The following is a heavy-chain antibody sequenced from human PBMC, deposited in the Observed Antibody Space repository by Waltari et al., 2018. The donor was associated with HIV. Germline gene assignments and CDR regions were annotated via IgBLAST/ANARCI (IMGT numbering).Heavy chain of an antibody. CDR1: GGTFSSYA. CDR3: ARDGSSQRYYYYYGMDV. V-gene: IGHV1-69*01. CDR2: IIRIVGTA. Sequence: QVQLVQSGAEVKKPGSSVKVSCKASGGTFSSYAISWVRQAPGQGLEWMGGIIRIVGTANYAQKFQGRVTITADESTSTAYMELSSLRSEDTAVYYRARDGSSQRYYYYYGMDVWGQGTTVTVSS. J-gene: IGHJ6*02. D-gene: IGHD1-26*01.